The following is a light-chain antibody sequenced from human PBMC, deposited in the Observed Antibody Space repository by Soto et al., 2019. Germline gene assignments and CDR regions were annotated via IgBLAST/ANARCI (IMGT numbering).Light chain of an antibody. CDR2: DAS. J-gene: IGKJ3*01. Sequence: EIVLTQSPATLSLSPGERATLSCRASQSVSSYLAWYQQKPGQAPRLLIYDASNRATGIPARFSGSGSGTDFTLTIRSIEPEDFAVYYCQQRSNWPPFTFGPGTKVDIK. CDR3: QQRSNWPPFT. V-gene: IGKV3-11*01. CDR1: QSVSSY.